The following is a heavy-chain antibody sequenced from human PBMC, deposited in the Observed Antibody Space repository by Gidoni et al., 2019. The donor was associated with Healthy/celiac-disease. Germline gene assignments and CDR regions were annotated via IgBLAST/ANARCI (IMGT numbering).Heavy chain of an antibody. D-gene: IGHD4-17*01. J-gene: IGHJ2*01. CDR1: GFTFSSYS. CDR3: ARGVTTVVTPEEVNWYFDL. CDR2: ISSSSSTI. Sequence: EVQLVESGGGLVQPGGSLRLSCAASGFTFSSYSMNWVRQAPGKGLEWVSYISSSSSTIYYADSVKGRFTISRDNAKNSLYLQMNSLRAEDTAVYYCARGVTTVVTPEEVNWYFDLWGRGTLVTVSS. V-gene: IGHV3-48*01.